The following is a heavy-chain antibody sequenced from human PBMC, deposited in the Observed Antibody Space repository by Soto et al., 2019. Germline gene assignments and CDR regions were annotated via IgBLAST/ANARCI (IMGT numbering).Heavy chain of an antibody. D-gene: IGHD4-17*01. V-gene: IGHV3-9*01. CDR3: ATDANHYGYFDY. Sequence: EVQLVESGGGLVQPGRSLRLSCAASGFTFDDYAMHWVRQAPGKGPEWVAGISWNSGTIDYAESVKGRFTISRDNAKNSLYLQMNSLRAEDTALYYCATDANHYGYFDYWGQGTLVTVSS. CDR2: ISWNSGTI. CDR1: GFTFDDYA. J-gene: IGHJ4*02.